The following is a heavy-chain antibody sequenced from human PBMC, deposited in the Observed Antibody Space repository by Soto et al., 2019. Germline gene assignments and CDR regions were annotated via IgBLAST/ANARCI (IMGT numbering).Heavy chain of an antibody. V-gene: IGHV3-30-3*01. CDR1: GFTFSSYA. CDR2: ISYDGSNK. J-gene: IGHJ4*02. Sequence: QVQLVESGGGVVQPGRSLRLSCAASGFTFSSYAMHWVRQAPGKGLEWVAVISYDGSNKYYADSVKGRFTISRDNSKNTLYLQMNSLSAEDTAVYYCARDPYSYGPKFGYFDYWGQGTLVTVSS. CDR3: ARDPYSYGPKFGYFDY. D-gene: IGHD5-18*01.